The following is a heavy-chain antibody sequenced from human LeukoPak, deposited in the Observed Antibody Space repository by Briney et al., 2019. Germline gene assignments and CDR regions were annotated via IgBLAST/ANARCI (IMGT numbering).Heavy chain of an antibody. V-gene: IGHV3-30*18. D-gene: IGHD6-19*01. CDR1: GFTFSSYG. CDR3: AKDDEIAVADY. J-gene: IGHJ4*02. Sequence: GGSLRLSCAASGFTFSSYGMHWVRQAPGTGLEWVAVISYDGSNKYYAASVKGRFTISRDNSKNTLYLQMNSLRAEDTAVYYCAKDDEIAVADYWGQGTLVTVSS. CDR2: ISYDGSNK.